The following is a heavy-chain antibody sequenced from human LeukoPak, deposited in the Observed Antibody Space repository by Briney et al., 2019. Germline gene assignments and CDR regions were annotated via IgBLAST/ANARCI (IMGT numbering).Heavy chain of an antibody. J-gene: IGHJ4*02. CDR2: INHSGST. CDR1: GGSFSGYY. CDR3: ARGRLLWFGELFSN. D-gene: IGHD3-10*01. Sequence: SETLSLTCAVYGGSFSGYYWSWIRQPPGKGLEWIGEINHSGSTNYNPSLKSRVTISVDTSKNQFSLKLSSVTAADTAVYYCARGRLLWFGELFSNWGQGTLVTVSS. V-gene: IGHV4-34*01.